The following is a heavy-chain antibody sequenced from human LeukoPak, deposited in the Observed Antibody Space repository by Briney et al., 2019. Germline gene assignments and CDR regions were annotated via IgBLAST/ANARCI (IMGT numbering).Heavy chain of an antibody. CDR1: GFSLSSDW. CDR3: ARDSRSCRSSQCRGDDFDI. J-gene: IGHJ3*02. CDR2: IKEDGSTK. Sequence: GGSLRLSCGASGFSLSSDWMSWGRQAPEEGLGWVAKIKEDGSTKYYVKSGRGGSTIPRENAEESLYLQMHSLRSQDTAVYYCARDSRSCRSSQCRGDDFDIWGQGTMVTVSS. V-gene: IGHV3-7*01. D-gene: IGHD6-13*01.